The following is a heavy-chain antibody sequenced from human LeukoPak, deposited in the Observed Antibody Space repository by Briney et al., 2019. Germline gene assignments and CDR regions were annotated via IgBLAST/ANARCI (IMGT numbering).Heavy chain of an antibody. CDR1: GGSISSYY. CDR2: IYTSGST. D-gene: IGHD2-2*01. CDR3: ARGLCSSTSCYGGFGDRGYYYYYMDV. Sequence: SETLSLTCTVSGGSISSYYWSWIRQPAGKGLEWIGRIYTSGSTTYNPSLKSRVAMSVDTSKNQFSLKLSSVTAADTAVYYCARGLCSSTSCYGGFGDRGYYYYYMDVWGKGTTVTVSS. V-gene: IGHV4-4*07. J-gene: IGHJ6*03.